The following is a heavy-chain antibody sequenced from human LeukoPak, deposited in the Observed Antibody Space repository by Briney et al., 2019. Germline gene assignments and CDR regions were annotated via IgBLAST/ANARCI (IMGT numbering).Heavy chain of an antibody. V-gene: IGHV3-23*01. J-gene: IGHJ4*02. Sequence: GGSLRPSCATSGFTFGSYAMTWVRQAPGKGLEWVSSIASSGAYTYYADSVKGRFTISRDNSKNTLFLQMNSLRVDDSAMYSCASMFSSMGYNDASHVTYFDSWGQGALVTVSS. CDR1: GFTFGSYA. CDR2: IASSGAYT. D-gene: IGHD1-14*01. CDR3: ASMFSSMGYNDASHVTYFDS.